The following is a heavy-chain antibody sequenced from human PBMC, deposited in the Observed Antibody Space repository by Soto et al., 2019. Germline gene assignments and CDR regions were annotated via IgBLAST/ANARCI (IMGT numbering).Heavy chain of an antibody. CDR2: IYHSGST. Sequence: SETLSLTCAVSGGSISSSNWWSWVRQPPGKGLEWIGEIYHSGSTNYNPSLKSRVTISVDKSKNQFSLKLSSVTAADTAVYYCARGLLWFGELRYYYYGMDVWGQGTTVTVSS. D-gene: IGHD3-10*01. CDR1: GGSISSSNW. CDR3: ARGLLWFGELRYYYYGMDV. J-gene: IGHJ6*02. V-gene: IGHV4-4*02.